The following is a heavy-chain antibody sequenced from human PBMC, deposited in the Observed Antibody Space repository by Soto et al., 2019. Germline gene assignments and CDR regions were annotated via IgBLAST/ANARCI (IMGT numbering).Heavy chain of an antibody. D-gene: IGHD1-20*01. Sequence: QVQLVQSGAEVKKPGSLVKVSCQASGGTFGSQSFTWVRQAPGQGLEWMGRIVPILDLINYSQKFQDRLTITADKSTSTAYMELSSLTHDDTALYYCARDAGSGWYNRKWGQGTLVTVSS. CDR2: IVPILDLI. V-gene: IGHV1-69*08. CDR1: GGTFGSQS. CDR3: ARDAGSGWYNRK. J-gene: IGHJ4*02.